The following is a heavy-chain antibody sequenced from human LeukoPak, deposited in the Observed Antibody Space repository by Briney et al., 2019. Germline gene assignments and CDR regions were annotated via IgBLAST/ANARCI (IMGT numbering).Heavy chain of an antibody. J-gene: IGHJ4*02. CDR2: INHSGST. V-gene: IGHV4-34*01. CDR3: ARRRGDMGNSYGSNSYTYYFDY. CDR1: GGSFSAYY. Sequence: PSETLSLTCAVYGGSFSAYYWSWIRQPPGKGLEWIGEINHSGSTNYNPSPKSRVAIPVDTSKNQFSLKLSSVTAADTAVYYCARRRGDMGNSYGSNSYTYYFDYWGQGTLVTVSS. D-gene: IGHD4-23*01.